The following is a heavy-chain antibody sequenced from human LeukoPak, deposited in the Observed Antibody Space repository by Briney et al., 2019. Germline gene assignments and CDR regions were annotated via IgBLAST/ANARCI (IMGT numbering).Heavy chain of an antibody. Sequence: GGSLRLSCVASGFTFSNYAMSWVRQAPGKGLEWVSVMSGSGDITYYADSVKGRFTISRDNSKNTLYLQMNSLRAEDTAVYYCAKDSIAAAVEGYFDSRGPGTPGTVSS. J-gene: IGHJ4*02. V-gene: IGHV3-23*01. D-gene: IGHD6-13*01. CDR3: AKDSIAAAVEGYFDS. CDR2: MSGSGDIT. CDR1: GFTFSNYA.